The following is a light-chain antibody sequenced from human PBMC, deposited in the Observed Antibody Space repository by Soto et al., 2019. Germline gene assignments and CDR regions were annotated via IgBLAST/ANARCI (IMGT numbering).Light chain of an antibody. V-gene: IGLV2-23*01. CDR3: CSYAGRGTYV. J-gene: IGLJ1*01. CDR2: EDS. Sequence: QSVLTQPASVSGSPVQSITISCTGTSSDVGNYNLVSWYQQHPGKAPKLMIYEDSKRPSGVSNRFSGSKSGSTASLTIAGLQAEDEADYYCCSYAGRGTYVFGTGTKVTVL. CDR1: SSDVGNYNL.